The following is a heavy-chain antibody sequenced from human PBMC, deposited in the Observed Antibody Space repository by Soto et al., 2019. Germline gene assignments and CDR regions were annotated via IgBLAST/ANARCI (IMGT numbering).Heavy chain of an antibody. V-gene: IGHV1-18*01. CDR2: ISAHNGNT. CDR1: GYTFTSYG. Sequence: QVHLVQSGAEVKKPGASVKVSCKASGYTFTSYGITWVGQAPGQGLEWMGWISAHNGNTDYAQKLQGRVIVTRDTSTSTAYMELRSLRSDDTAVYSCARGRYGDYWGQGALVTVSS. D-gene: IGHD1-1*01. CDR3: ARGRYGDY. J-gene: IGHJ4*02.